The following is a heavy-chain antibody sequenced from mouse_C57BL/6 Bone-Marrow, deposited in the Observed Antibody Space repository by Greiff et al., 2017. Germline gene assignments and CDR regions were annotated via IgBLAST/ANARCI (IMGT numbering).Heavy chain of an antibody. CDR1: GYTFTNYW. CDR3: ARLKGTVVATDYAMDY. CDR2: IYPGGGYT. J-gene: IGHJ4*01. V-gene: IGHV1-63*01. Sequence: QVHVKQSGAELVRPGTSVKMSCKASGYTFTNYWIGWAKQRPGHGLEWIGDIYPGGGYTNYNEKFKGKATLTADKSSSTAYMQFSSLTSEDSAIYYCARLKGTVVATDYAMDYWGQGTSVTSPQ. D-gene: IGHD1-1*01.